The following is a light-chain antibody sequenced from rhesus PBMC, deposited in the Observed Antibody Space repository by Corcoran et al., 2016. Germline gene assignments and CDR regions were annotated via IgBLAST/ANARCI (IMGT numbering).Light chain of an antibody. CDR3: GQGSNVIFT. Sequence: DVVMTQSPLSLPITPGQPASISCRSSQSLVHNNGNTYLSWYQQKPGHPPRRLIYQVSNRDSGVPYRVSGSGAVTDFTLKISRVEAEDVGVYYCGQGSNVIFTFGPGTKLDIK. CDR1: QSLVHNNGNTY. V-gene: IGKV2-65*01. CDR2: QVS. J-gene: IGKJ3*01.